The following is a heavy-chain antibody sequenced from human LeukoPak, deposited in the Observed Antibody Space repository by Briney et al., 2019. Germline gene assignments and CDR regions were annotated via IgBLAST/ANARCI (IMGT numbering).Heavy chain of an antibody. CDR2: IYYSGST. Sequence: SETLSLTCTVSGGSISSCSYYWGWIRQPPGKGLEWIGSIYYSGSTYYNPSLKSRVTISVDTSKNQFSLKLSSVTAADTAVYYCARPSRYCSGGSCYSDWFDPWGQGTLVTVSS. CDR1: GGSISSCSYY. V-gene: IGHV4-39*01. D-gene: IGHD2-15*01. CDR3: ARPSRYCSGGSCYSDWFDP. J-gene: IGHJ5*02.